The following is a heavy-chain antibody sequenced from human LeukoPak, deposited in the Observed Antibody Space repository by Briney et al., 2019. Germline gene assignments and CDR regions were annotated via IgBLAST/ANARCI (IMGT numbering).Heavy chain of an antibody. Sequence: GGSLRLSCAASGFTISNHWMDWVRQAPGKGLVRVSHINSDGSSTTYADSVKGRFTTSRDNAKNTLYLQKNSLRAEDTAVYYCARERANGLDVWGQGTTVTVSS. CDR3: ARERANGLDV. J-gene: IGHJ6*02. CDR2: INSDGSST. CDR1: GFTISNHW. V-gene: IGHV3-74*01.